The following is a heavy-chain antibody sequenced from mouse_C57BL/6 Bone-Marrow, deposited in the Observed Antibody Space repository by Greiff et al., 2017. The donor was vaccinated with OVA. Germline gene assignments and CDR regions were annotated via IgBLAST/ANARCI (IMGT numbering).Heavy chain of an antibody. D-gene: IGHD4-1*01. J-gene: IGHJ3*01. CDR3: ARLTGAVWVAY. CDR1: GYTFTSYW. V-gene: IGHV1-59*01. Sequence: QVQLQQSGAELVRPGTSVKLSCKASGYTFTSYWMHWVKQRPGQGLEWIGVIDPSDSYTNYNQKFKGKATLTVDTSSSTAYMQLSSLTSEDSAVYYCARLTGAVWVAYWGQGTLVTVSA. CDR2: IDPSDSYT.